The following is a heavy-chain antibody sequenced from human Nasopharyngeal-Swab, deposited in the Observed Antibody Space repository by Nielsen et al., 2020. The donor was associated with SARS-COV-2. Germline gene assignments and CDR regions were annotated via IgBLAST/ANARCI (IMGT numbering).Heavy chain of an antibody. J-gene: IGHJ6*02. CDR3: ARDRGEMATIRGYYYYYGMDV. V-gene: IGHV3-53*01. CDR1: GFTVSSNY. CDR2: IYSGGST. D-gene: IGHD5-24*01. Sequence: GGSLRPSCAASGFTVSSNYMSWVRQAPGKGLEWVSVIYSGGSTYYADSVKGRFTISRDTKNTLYLQMNSLRAEDTAVYYCARDRGEMATIRGYYYYYGMDVWGQGTTVTVSS.